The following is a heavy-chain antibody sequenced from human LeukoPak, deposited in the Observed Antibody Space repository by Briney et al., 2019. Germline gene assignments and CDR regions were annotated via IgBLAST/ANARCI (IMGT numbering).Heavy chain of an antibody. V-gene: IGHV3-23*03. J-gene: IGHJ2*01. CDR1: GFTFSSYA. CDR2: IYADGTT. D-gene: IGHD3-10*01. Sequence: GGSLRLSCAASGFTFSSYAMSWVRQAPGKGLDWVAHIYADGTTFYKDSAKGRFTLSRDISQNKLFLQMNSLRADDTAVYYCVRGTSGYFDLWGRGALVTVSS. CDR3: VRGTSGYFDL.